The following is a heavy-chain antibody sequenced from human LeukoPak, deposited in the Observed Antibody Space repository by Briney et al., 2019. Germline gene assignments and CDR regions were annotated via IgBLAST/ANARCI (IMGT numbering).Heavy chain of an antibody. CDR2: ISSSGSTI. V-gene: IGHV3-11*04. Sequence: GGSLRLSCAASGFTFNDYYVSWIRQAPGKGLEWVSYISSSGSTIYYADSVKGRFTTSRDNAKNSLYLQMNSLRAEDTAVYYCAREGHLGPTDYWGQGTLVTVSS. J-gene: IGHJ4*02. CDR1: GFTFNDYY. CDR3: AREGHLGPTDY.